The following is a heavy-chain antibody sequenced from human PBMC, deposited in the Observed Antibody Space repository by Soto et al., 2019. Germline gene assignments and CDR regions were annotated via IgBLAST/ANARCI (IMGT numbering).Heavy chain of an antibody. CDR2: ISTYNDNT. J-gene: IGHJ4*02. V-gene: IGHV1-18*04. CDR1: GYTFSSYG. Sequence: GASVKVSCKASGYTFSSYGINWVRQAPGQGLEWLAWISTYNDNTAFAQNLQGRVTMTTDTSTSTAYMELRSLRSDDTAVYYCARVPFIRGIILTVPDYWGQGTLVTVSS. D-gene: IGHD3-10*01. CDR3: ARVPFIRGIILTVPDY.